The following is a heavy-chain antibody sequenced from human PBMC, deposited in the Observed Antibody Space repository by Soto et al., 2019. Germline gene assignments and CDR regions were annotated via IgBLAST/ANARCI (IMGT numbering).Heavy chain of an antibody. J-gene: IGHJ4*02. V-gene: IGHV3-23*01. CDR3: AKVLWGVGVSYQIFDY. Sequence: EVQLLESGGGLVQPGGSLRLSCAASGFTFISYAMSWVRQAPGKGLEWVSAISGSGGSTYYADSVKGRFTISRDNSKNTLYLQLNSLTAEDTDVYYCAKVLWGVGVSYQIFDYWGPGTLVTV. D-gene: IGHD2-2*01. CDR1: GFTFISYA. CDR2: ISGSGGST.